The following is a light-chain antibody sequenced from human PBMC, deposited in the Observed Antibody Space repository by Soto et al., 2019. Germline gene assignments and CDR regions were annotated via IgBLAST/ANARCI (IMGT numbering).Light chain of an antibody. V-gene: IGLV1-40*01. CDR3: QSYDSSLSGSV. Sequence: QSVLTQPPSVSGAPGQGVTISCTVSSYNIGAGYDVHWYQQLPGTAPKLLIYGNSNRPSGVPDRFSGSKSGTSASLAITGIQAEDEADYYCQSYDSSLSGSVFGGGTKLTVL. J-gene: IGLJ3*02. CDR1: SYNIGAGYD. CDR2: GNS.